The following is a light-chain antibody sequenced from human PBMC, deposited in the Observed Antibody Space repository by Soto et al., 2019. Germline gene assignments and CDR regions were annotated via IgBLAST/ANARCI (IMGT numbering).Light chain of an antibody. J-gene: IGKJ1*01. CDR1: QGISSY. V-gene: IGKV1-8*01. CDR2: AAS. CDR3: QQYYSYPRT. Sequence: AIRMTQAPSSFSASTGDRVTITCRASQGISSYLAWYQQKPGKAPKLLIYAASTLQSGVPSRFSGSGSGTDFTLTISCLQSEDFATYYCQQYYSYPRTFGRGTK.